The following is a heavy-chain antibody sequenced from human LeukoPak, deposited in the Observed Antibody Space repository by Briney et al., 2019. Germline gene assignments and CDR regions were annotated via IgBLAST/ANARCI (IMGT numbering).Heavy chain of an antibody. V-gene: IGHV1-2*02. CDR2: VNPNSGGT. CDR3: AREGRGDNGGYYKGY. J-gene: IGHJ4*02. D-gene: IGHD3-3*01. Sequence: ASVKVSCKASGYTFTGYHMHWVRQAPGQGLEWMGWVNPNSGGTKFARKFQGRVTMTRDTSINTAYMELSRLKSDDTAVYYCAREGRGDNGGYYKGYWGQGTLVTVSS. CDR1: GYTFTGYH.